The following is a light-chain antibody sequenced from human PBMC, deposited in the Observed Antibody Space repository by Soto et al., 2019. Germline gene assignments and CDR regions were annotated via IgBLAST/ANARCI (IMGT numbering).Light chain of an antibody. Sequence: QSVLTQPPSVSAAPEQTVTISCSGSSSNIGNNYVSWYQQLPGTAPKLLIFDNNQRPSEIPDRFSGSKSGTSATLGITGLQTGDEADYYCGTWDNSLSAVVFGGGTKLTVL. CDR2: DNN. CDR1: SSNIGNNY. J-gene: IGLJ2*01. CDR3: GTWDNSLSAVV. V-gene: IGLV1-51*01.